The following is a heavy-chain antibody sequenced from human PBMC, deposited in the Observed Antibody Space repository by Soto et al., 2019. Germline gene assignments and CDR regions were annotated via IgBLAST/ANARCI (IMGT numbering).Heavy chain of an antibody. D-gene: IGHD4-4*01. J-gene: IGHJ6*02. CDR2: ISYDGSNK. CDR3: AKGINSNYYYYYGMDV. CDR1: GFTFSSYG. V-gene: IGHV3-30*18. Sequence: GGSLRLSCAASGFTFSSYGMHWVRQAPGKGLEWVAVISYDGSNKYYADSVKGRFTISRDNSKNTLYLQMNSLRAEDTAVYYCAKGINSNYYYYYGMDVWGQGTTVTVSS.